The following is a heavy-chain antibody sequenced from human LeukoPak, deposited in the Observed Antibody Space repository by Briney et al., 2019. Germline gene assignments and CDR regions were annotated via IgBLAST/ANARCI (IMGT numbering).Heavy chain of an antibody. CDR1: GGSISSYY. Sequence: PPETLSLTCTVSGGSISSYYWSWIRQPPGKGLEWIGYIYYSGSTNYNPSLKSRVTISVDTSKNQFSLKLSSVTAADTAVYYCARTIPYYYYGMDVWGQGTTVTVSS. J-gene: IGHJ6*02. CDR3: ARTIPYYYYGMDV. V-gene: IGHV4-59*08. D-gene: IGHD5-24*01. CDR2: IYYSGST.